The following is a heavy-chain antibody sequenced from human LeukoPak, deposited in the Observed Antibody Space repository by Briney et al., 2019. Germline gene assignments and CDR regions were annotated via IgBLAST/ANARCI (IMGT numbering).Heavy chain of an antibody. J-gene: IGHJ4*02. D-gene: IGHD1-14*01. CDR1: GFTFSNYE. Sequence: PGGSLRLSCAASGFTFSNYEMHWVRQAPGKGLEWVSYISSSGSDIYYADSVKGRFTISRDNAKNSLYLHMNSLRAEDTAVYCCAKPAKTDYADYWGQGTLVTVSS. CDR2: ISSSGSDI. V-gene: IGHV3-48*03. CDR3: AKPAKTDYADY.